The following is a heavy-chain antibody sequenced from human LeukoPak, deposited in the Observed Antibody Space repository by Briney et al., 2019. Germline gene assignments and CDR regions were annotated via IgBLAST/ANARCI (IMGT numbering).Heavy chain of an antibody. Sequence: GGSLRLSCAASGFTFSSYVMHWVRQAPGKGLEWVAVIWYDGSIKYYGDSMSGRFTISRDNSKNTLYLQMNSLRAEDTAVYYCARGGRITIFGVTFGGAFDIWGQGTMVTVSS. CDR1: GFTFSSYV. CDR3: ARGGRITIFGVTFGGAFDI. CDR2: IWYDGSIK. J-gene: IGHJ3*02. V-gene: IGHV3-33*01. D-gene: IGHD3-3*01.